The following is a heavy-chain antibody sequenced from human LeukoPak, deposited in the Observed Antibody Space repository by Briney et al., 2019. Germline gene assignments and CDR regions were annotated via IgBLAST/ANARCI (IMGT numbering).Heavy chain of an antibody. D-gene: IGHD2-2*01. CDR2: ISGSGGST. J-gene: IGHJ4*02. CDR1: GFTFRTYG. CDR3: AKDRTPSPAAILRGKSYFDY. Sequence: GGTLRLSCAASGFTFRTYGMSWVRQAPGKGLEWVSGISGSGGSTYYADSVKGRFTISRDNSKNTVYLQMNSLRAEDTAVYYCAKDRTPSPAAILRGKSYFDYWGQGTLVTVSS. V-gene: IGHV3-23*01.